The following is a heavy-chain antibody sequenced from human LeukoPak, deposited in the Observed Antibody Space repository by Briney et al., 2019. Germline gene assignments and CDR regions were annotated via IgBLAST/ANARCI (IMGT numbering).Heavy chain of an antibody. D-gene: IGHD6-19*01. Sequence: SETLSLTCTVSGASISSWYWSWIRQPPGKGLEWIGYIYGSGNTNCNPSLKSRVTMSIDTSKNQFSLMLTSVTAADTATYYCARETSLAGFASGLGFNYWGQGILVTVSS. J-gene: IGHJ4*02. CDR2: IYGSGNT. V-gene: IGHV4-59*01. CDR3: ARETSLAGFASGLGFNY. CDR1: GASISSWY.